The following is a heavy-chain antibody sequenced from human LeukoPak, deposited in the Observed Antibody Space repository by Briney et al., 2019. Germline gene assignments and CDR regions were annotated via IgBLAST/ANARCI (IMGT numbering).Heavy chain of an antibody. J-gene: IGHJ1*01. CDR3: ARARTGSYYSPFEY. Sequence: GTSLRLSCTASGFTFSAYALHWVSQAPGKGLEWVAVISHDESNYYYAESVKGRFSISRDDSKNTLVLQMNSLTTEDAGVYYCARARTGSYYSPFEYWGPGTLVTVSS. D-gene: IGHD1-26*01. CDR1: GFTFSAYA. CDR2: ISHDESNY. V-gene: IGHV3-30*04.